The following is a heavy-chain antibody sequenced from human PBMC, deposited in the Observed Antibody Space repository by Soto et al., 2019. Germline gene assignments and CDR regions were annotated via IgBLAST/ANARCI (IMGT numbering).Heavy chain of an antibody. D-gene: IGHD3-22*01. V-gene: IGHV4-39*01. CDR3: ARHYYDSSGYPSPGFDY. Sequence: QLQLQESGPGLVKPSETLSLTCTVSGGSISSSSYYWGWIRQPPGKGLEWIGSIYYSGSTYYNPSLKSRVTISVDTSKNQFSLKLSSMTAADTAVYYCARHYYDSSGYPSPGFDYWGQGTLVTVSS. J-gene: IGHJ4*02. CDR1: GGSISSSSYY. CDR2: IYYSGST.